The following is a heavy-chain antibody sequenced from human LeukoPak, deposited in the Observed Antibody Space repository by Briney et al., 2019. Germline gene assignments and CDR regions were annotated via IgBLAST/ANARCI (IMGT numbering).Heavy chain of an antibody. CDR2: IYESGTT. CDR1: GESLNSYY. V-gene: IGHV4-34*01. CDR3: ARGAWATRLGS. J-gene: IGHJ4*02. Sequence: PSETLSLTCAVYGESLNSYYWSWVRQPPGEGLEWIGEIYESGTTEYNPSLKSRVTISMVPSKQQFSLSLSSETAADTAVYYCARGAWATRLGSWGLGTPVIVSS. D-gene: IGHD2-15*01.